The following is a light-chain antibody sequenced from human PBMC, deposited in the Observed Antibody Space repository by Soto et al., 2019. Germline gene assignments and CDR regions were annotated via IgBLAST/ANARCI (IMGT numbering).Light chain of an antibody. CDR1: SSNIGAGFD. Sequence: QSVLTQPPSVSGAPGQRVTISCTGNSSNIGAGFDVPWYQQLPGTAPKLLIYDNSNRPSGVPDRFSGSKSGTSASLAITGRQAEDGTDYYCQSYDSRLSAVVFGGGTQLPVL. CDR3: QSYDSRLSAVV. J-gene: IGLJ2*01. V-gene: IGLV1-40*01. CDR2: DNS.